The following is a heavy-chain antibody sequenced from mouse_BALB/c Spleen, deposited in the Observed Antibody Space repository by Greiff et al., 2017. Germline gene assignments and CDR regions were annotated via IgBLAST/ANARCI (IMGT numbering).Heavy chain of an antibody. CDR2: ISSGSSTI. J-gene: IGHJ1*01. D-gene: IGHD2-14*01. V-gene: IGHV5-17*02. CDR3: ARSWYRYDVGYFDV. CDR1: GFTFSSFG. Sequence: EVMLVESGGGLVKPGGSLKLSCAASGFTFSSFGMHWVRQAPEKGLEWVAYISSGSSTIYYADTVKGRFTISRDNPKNTLFLQMTSLRSEDTAMYYCARSWYRYDVGYFDVWGAGTTVTVSS.